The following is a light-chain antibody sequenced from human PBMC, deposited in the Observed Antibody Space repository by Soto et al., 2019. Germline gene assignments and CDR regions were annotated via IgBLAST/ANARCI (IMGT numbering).Light chain of an antibody. CDR1: QSISSY. CDR2: AAS. V-gene: IGKV1-39*01. J-gene: IGKJ2*01. Sequence: DIQMTQSPSSLSASVGDRVTITCRAIQSISSYLNWYQQKPGKAPKRLIYAASSLQSGVPSRFSGSGSGTDFTLTISSLQPEDFATYYCQQSYSTPPTFGQGTKLEIK. CDR3: QQSYSTPPT.